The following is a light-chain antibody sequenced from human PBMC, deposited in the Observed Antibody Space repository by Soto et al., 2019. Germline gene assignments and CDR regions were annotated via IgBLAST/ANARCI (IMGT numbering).Light chain of an antibody. CDR3: HHYNSYPIT. J-gene: IGKJ5*01. Sequence: DIQMTQSPSTLSASVGDTVTITCRASQSVRSWLAWYQQKPGKAPKLLIYKASSLESGVPSRFSGSGSGTEFTLTISSLQPDDFATYYCHHYNSYPITFGQGTRLEIK. V-gene: IGKV1-5*03. CDR1: QSVRSW. CDR2: KAS.